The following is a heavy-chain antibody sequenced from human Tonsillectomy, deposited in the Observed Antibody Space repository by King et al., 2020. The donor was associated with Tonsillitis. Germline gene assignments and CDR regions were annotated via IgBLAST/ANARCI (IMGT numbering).Heavy chain of an antibody. CDR2: IDSCGITK. V-gene: IGHV3-48*03. D-gene: IGHD2-2*01. CDR3: ARAPARHFFDY. CDR1: GFTFSNYE. Sequence: VQLVESGGGLVQPGGSLRLSCAASGFTFSNYEMDWVRQAPGKGLEWVSYIDSCGITKYYADSVKGRFTISRDNAKNSLYLQMNSLRAEDTAVYYCARAPARHFFDYWGQGTLVTVSS. J-gene: IGHJ4*02.